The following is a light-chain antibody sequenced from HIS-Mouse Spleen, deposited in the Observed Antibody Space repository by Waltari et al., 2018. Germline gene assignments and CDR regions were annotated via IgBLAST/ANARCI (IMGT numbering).Light chain of an antibody. J-gene: IGLJ2*01. CDR3: CSYAGSSTFEV. Sequence: QSALTQPASVSGSPGQSITISCTGTSSDVGSYNLVSWYQQHPGKAPKLMIYEGTKLPSGVSNRFSGSKSGNTASLTISGLQAEDEADYYCCSYAGSSTFEVFGGGTKLTVL. V-gene: IGLV2-23*03. CDR1: SSDVGSYNL. CDR2: EGT.